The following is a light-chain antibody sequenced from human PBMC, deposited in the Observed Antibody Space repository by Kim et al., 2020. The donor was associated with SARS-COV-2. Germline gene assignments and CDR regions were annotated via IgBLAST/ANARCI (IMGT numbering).Light chain of an antibody. CDR3: SSYTSSNTLI. J-gene: IGLJ2*01. CDR2: DVT. Sequence: GQSCTISCTGSSSDIGGYNYVSWYQQHPGKAPKLIIYDVTKRPSGVSNRFFGSKSGNTASLTISWLQPEDEADYFCSSYTSSNTLIFGGGTKLTV. CDR1: SSDIGGYNY. V-gene: IGLV2-14*04.